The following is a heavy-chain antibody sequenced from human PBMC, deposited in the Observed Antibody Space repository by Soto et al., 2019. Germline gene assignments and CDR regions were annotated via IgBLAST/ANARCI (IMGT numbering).Heavy chain of an antibody. Sequence: SETLSLTCTVSGGSISSYYWSWIRQPPGKGLEWIGYIYYSGSTNYNPSLKSRVTISVDTSKNQFSLKLSSVTAADTAVYYCARERAIAAAGTWWFDPWGQRTLVTVSS. CDR2: IYYSGST. V-gene: IGHV4-59*01. CDR1: GGSISSYY. J-gene: IGHJ5*02. CDR3: ARERAIAAAGTWWFDP. D-gene: IGHD6-13*01.